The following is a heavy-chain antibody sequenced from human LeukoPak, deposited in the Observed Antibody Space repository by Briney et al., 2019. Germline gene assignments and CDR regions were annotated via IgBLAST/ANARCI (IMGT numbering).Heavy chain of an antibody. D-gene: IGHD1-7*01. Sequence: ASVKVSCKASGGTFSSYAISWVRQAPGQGLERVGGIIPIFGTANYAQKFQGRVTITADESTSTAYMELSSLRSEDTAVYYCASPAGKSAGTTFDYWGQGTLVTVSS. CDR2: IIPIFGTA. J-gene: IGHJ4*02. CDR1: GGTFSSYA. V-gene: IGHV1-69*13. CDR3: ASPAGKSAGTTFDY.